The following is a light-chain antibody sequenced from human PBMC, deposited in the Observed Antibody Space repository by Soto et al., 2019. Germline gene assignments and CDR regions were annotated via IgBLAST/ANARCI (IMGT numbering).Light chain of an antibody. Sequence: SVLTQSPATLSLSPGDRATLSCRASQSVTTFLAWYQQKPGQAPRLLIYDASDRAPGIPARFSGSGSATDFTLTINNLEPEDFAVYYCQQRSNWPPSITFGQGTRLEIK. CDR1: QSVTTF. CDR2: DAS. J-gene: IGKJ5*01. V-gene: IGKV3-11*01. CDR3: QQRSNWPPSIT.